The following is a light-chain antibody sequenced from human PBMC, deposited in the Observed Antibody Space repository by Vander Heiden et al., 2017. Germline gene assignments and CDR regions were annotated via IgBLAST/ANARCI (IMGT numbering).Light chain of an antibody. J-gene: IGLJ3*02. CDR3: LLSYSGAQWV. Sequence: QAVPPQAPSLTVPARWTATPTCRSTPGAVPSGHYPSRLRQEPSQDPRTLIYDTSNKHSWTPARFSGSLLGGKAALTLSGAQPEDEAEYYCLLSYSGAQWVFGGGTKLTVL. V-gene: IGLV7-46*01. CDR2: DTS. CDR1: PGAVPSGHY.